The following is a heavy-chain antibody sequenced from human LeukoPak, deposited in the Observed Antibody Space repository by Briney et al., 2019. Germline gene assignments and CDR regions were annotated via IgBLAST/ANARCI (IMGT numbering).Heavy chain of an antibody. CDR3: ARENPPGYSSGIDV. V-gene: IGHV3-33*01. CDR1: GFTFSSSG. J-gene: IGHJ6*02. D-gene: IGHD6-13*01. CDR2: IRYDGSNK. Sequence: GGSLTLSCAASGFTFSSSGMYWVPQAPGKGLKWVAVIRYDGSNKSYADSVKGRFTIARDNSENTLYVQMNSRRAEDTAVYCCARENPPGYSSGIDVWGQGTTVTVSS.